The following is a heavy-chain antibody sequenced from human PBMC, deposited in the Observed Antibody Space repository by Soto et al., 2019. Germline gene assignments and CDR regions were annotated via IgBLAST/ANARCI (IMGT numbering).Heavy chain of an antibody. CDR3: ARDSRSTTTYGLDV. CDR1: GGSISSGGYS. D-gene: IGHD4-4*01. V-gene: IGHV4-30-2*01. J-gene: IGHJ6*02. CDR2: IYHSETT. Sequence: QLQLQESGSGLVKPSQTLSLSCAVSGGSISSGGYSWSWIRLPPGKGLEWIGYIYHSETTNYNPSLKSLATIAGVRSKNHLSLKLKSVTPADTAVYYCARDSRSTTTYGLDVWGQGTTVTVSS.